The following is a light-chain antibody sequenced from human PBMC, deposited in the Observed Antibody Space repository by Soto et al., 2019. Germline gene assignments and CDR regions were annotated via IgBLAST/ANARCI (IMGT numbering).Light chain of an antibody. CDR1: QSTGNW. V-gene: IGKV1-5*03. CDR3: QQYNSFCT. J-gene: IGKJ1*01. Sequence: DIQVTQSPSTLSASVGERVTITCRASQSTGNWLAWYQQKPGRVPKLLIYKASSLESGVPSRFSGSGSGTEFTLTITSLQPDDFATYYCQQYNSFCTFGQGTKVEIK. CDR2: KAS.